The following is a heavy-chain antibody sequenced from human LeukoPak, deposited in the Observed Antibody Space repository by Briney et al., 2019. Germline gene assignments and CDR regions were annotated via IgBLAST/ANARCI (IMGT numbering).Heavy chain of an antibody. CDR3: ARYKQQLVGRTHFDY. J-gene: IGHJ4*02. CDR2: IYYSGST. CDR1: GGSISSGDYY. V-gene: IGHV4-30-4*08. D-gene: IGHD6-13*01. Sequence: SQTLSLTCTVSGGSISSGDYYWSWIRQPPGKGLEWIGYIYYSGSTYYNPSLKSRVTISVDTSKNQFSLKLSSVTAADTAVYYCARYKQQLVGRTHFDYWGQGTLVTVSS.